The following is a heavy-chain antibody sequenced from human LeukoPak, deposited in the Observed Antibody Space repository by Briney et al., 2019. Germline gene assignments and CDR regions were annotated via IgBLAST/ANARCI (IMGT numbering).Heavy chain of an antibody. CDR2: ISAYNGNT. CDR1: GYTFTSYG. V-gene: IGHV1-18*01. Sequence: ASVKVSCKASGYTFTSYGISWVRQAPGQGLEWMGWISAYNGNTNYAQKLQGRVTMTRDTSISTAYMELSRLRSDDTAVYYCARDISSSWYFPGVGVYWGQGTLVTVSS. J-gene: IGHJ4*02. D-gene: IGHD6-13*01. CDR3: ARDISSSWYFPGVGVY.